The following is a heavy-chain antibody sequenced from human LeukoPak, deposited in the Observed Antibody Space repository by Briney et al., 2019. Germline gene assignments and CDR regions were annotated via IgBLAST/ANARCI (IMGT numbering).Heavy chain of an antibody. CDR2: ISSSGSTI. Sequence: GGSLRLSCAASGFTFSSYEMNWVRQAPGKGLEWVSYISSSGSTIYYADSVKGRFTISRDNAKNSLYLQMNSLRAEDTAVYYCARHGTVAGLYYFDYWGQGTLVTVSS. J-gene: IGHJ4*02. CDR3: ARHGTVAGLYYFDY. V-gene: IGHV3-48*03. CDR1: GFTFSSYE. D-gene: IGHD6-19*01.